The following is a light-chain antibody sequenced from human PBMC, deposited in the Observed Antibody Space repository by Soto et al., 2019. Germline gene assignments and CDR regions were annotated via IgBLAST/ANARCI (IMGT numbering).Light chain of an antibody. CDR3: QSYDSRLSGYV. J-gene: IGLJ1*01. V-gene: IGLV1-40*01. CDR2: GNS. CDR1: SSNIGAGYD. Sequence: QSALTQPPSVSGAPGQMVTISCTGSSSNIGAGYDVNWYQQLPGAAPKFLIYGNSNRPSGVPDRFSGSKSGTSASLAITGLQAEDEADYYCQSYDSRLSGYVFGTGTKVTVL.